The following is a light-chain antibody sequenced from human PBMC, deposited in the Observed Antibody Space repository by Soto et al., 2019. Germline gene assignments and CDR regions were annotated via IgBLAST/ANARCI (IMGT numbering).Light chain of an antibody. CDR3: SSYAGSNILYV. V-gene: IGLV2-8*01. CDR1: SSDVGGYNY. CDR2: EVS. Sequence: QSALTQPPSASVSHGPSVTISCTGTSSDVGGYNYVSWYQQHPGKAPKLMIYEVSKRPSGVPDRFSGSKSGNTASLTVSGLQAEDEADYYCSSYAGSNILYVFGTGTKVTVL. J-gene: IGLJ1*01.